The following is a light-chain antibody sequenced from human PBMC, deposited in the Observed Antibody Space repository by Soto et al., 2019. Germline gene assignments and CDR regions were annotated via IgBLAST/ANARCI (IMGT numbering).Light chain of an antibody. CDR1: QSISSW. J-gene: IGKJ1*01. CDR2: DAS. CDR3: QQYNSYSRT. V-gene: IGKV1-5*01. Sequence: DIQMTQSPSTLSASVGDRVTITCRASQSISSWLAWYQQKPGKAPKLLIYDASSLESGVPSRFSGSGSGTECTLTISSLQPDEFATYYCQQYNSYSRTFGQGTKVEIK.